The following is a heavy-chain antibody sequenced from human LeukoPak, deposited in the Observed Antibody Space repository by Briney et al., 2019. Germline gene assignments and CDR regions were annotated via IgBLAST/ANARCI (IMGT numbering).Heavy chain of an antibody. J-gene: IGHJ6*03. D-gene: IGHD2-2*01. CDR2: IIPIFGTA. V-gene: IGHV1-69*05. CDR1: GYSFTDYF. Sequence: ASVKVSCKASGYSFTDYFIHWVRPAPGQGPEWMGGIIPIFGTANYAQKFQGRVTITTDESTSTAYMELSSLRSEDTAVYYCARVRGYCSSTSCREYYYYYMDVWGKGTTVTVSS. CDR3: ARVRGYCSSTSCREYYYYYMDV.